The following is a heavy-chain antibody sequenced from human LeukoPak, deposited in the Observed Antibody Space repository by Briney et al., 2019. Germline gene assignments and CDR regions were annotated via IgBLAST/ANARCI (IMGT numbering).Heavy chain of an antibody. V-gene: IGHV3-30*02. D-gene: IGHD6-19*01. Sequence: GGSLRLSCAASGFTFSSYGMHWVRQAPGKGLEWVAFIRYDGSNKYYADSVKGRFTISRDNSKNTLYLQMNSLRAEDTAVYYCARTAEQWLVTDYWGQGTLVTVSS. CDR3: ARTAEQWLVTDY. CDR1: GFTFSSYG. J-gene: IGHJ4*02. CDR2: IRYDGSNK.